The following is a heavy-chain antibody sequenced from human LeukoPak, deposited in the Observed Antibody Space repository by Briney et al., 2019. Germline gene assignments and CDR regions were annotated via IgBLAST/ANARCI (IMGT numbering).Heavy chain of an antibody. D-gene: IGHD3-22*01. CDR3: ARNSTYYYERRTYSYFDD. CDR2: IYYSGST. CDR1: GGSIRSCSYY. V-gene: IGHV4-39*01. Sequence: SETLSLTCTVSGGSIRSCSYYWGWIRQPPGKGLEWIGSIYYSGSTHYNPSLKSRVTISVDTSKNQLSLKLSSVTAADTAMYYCARNSTYYYERRTYSYFDDWGQGTPVTVSS. J-gene: IGHJ4*02.